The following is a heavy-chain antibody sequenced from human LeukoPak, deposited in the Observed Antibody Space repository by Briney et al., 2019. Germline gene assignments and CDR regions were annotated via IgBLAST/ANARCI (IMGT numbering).Heavy chain of an antibody. CDR2: IYFSGST. CDR3: ARALIGAAGYNWFDP. CDR1: GGSISSSSHY. J-gene: IGHJ5*02. D-gene: IGHD6-13*01. Sequence: PSETLSLTCTVSGGSISSSSHYWGWIRQPPGKGLEWIGSIYFSGSTYYNPSLKSRVTISVDTSKNQISLKLGSVTAADTAVYYCARALIGAAGYNWFDPWGQGTLVTVSS. V-gene: IGHV4-39*01.